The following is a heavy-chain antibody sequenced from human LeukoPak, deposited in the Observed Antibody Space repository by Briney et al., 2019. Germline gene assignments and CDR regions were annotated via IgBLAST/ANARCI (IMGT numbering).Heavy chain of an antibody. CDR1: GFTFSSYE. V-gene: IGHV3-30*03. CDR3: ARDLFSSAIDY. Sequence: GGSLRLSCAASGFTFSSYEMNWVRQAPGKGLEWVAVISYDGSNKYYAGSVKGRFTISRDNSKNTLYLQMNSLRAEDTAVYYCARDLFSSAIDYWGQGTLVTVSS. J-gene: IGHJ4*02. D-gene: IGHD3-3*01. CDR2: ISYDGSNK.